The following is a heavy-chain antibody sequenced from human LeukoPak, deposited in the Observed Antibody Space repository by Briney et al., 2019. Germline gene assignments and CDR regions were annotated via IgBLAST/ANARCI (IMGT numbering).Heavy chain of an antibody. Sequence: SETLSLTCTVSGGSISSYYWSWIRQPAGKGLEWIGRIYTTGSTNYNPSLKSRVTMSVDSSKNQFSLELSSVTAADTAVYYCARQNYDSSGYYYGLWGQETLVTVSS. D-gene: IGHD3-22*01. CDR1: GGSISSYY. CDR2: IYTTGST. V-gene: IGHV4-4*07. J-gene: IGHJ4*02. CDR3: ARQNYDSSGYYYGL.